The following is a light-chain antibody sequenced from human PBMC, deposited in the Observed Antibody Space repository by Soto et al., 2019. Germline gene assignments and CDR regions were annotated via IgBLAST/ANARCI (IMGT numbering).Light chain of an antibody. CDR2: DAS. CDR3: QQYSTSPT. Sequence: PGERVSLSCRASQSVCSSYLAWYQQKPGLAPRLLIYDASSRATGIPDRFSGSGSGTDFTLTISRLEPEDFAVYYCQQYSTSPTFGGGTKVDIK. V-gene: IGKV3D-20*01. CDR1: QSVCSSY. J-gene: IGKJ4*01.